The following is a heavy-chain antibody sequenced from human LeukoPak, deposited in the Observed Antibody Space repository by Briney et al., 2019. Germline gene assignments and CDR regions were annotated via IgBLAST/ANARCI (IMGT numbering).Heavy chain of an antibody. D-gene: IGHD3-10*01. J-gene: IGHJ4*02. Sequence: PSETLSLTCAVYGGSFSGYYWSWIRQPPGKGLEWIGYISYSGNTKYNPSLKSRVTMSIDTSKNQFSLRLSSVTAADTAVYYCARSYGSGSYFDSWGQGTLVTVSS. CDR1: GGSFSGYY. V-gene: IGHV4-59*01. CDR2: ISYSGNT. CDR3: ARSYGSGSYFDS.